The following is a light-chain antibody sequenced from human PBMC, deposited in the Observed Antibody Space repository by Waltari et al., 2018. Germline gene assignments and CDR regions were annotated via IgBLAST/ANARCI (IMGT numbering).Light chain of an antibody. CDR3: QQYNNWPPGLT. J-gene: IGKJ4*01. CDR2: GAS. V-gene: IGKV3-15*01. Sequence: EIVMTQSPATLSMSPGERATLSCRASQSVSSNLAWYQQKPGQAPRLLIYGASTRATGIPARFSGSGSGTEFTLTISSLQSEDFAVYYCQQYNNWPPGLTFGGGTKVGIK. CDR1: QSVSSN.